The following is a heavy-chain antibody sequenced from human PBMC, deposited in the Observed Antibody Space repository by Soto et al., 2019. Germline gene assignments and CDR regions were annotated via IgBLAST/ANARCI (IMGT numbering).Heavy chain of an antibody. V-gene: IGHV3-33*01. CDR1: GFTFSSYG. D-gene: IGHD2-15*01. CDR2: IWYDGSHK. Sequence: QVQLVESGGGVVQPGRSLRLSCAASGFTFSSYGMHWVRQAPGKGLEWVAVIWYDGSHKYHAESVKGRFTITRDNSKNTLYLQMNSLRAEDTAIYYCARDSCSGGSCYWHYFDYWGQGTLVTVSS. CDR3: ARDSCSGGSCYWHYFDY. J-gene: IGHJ4*02.